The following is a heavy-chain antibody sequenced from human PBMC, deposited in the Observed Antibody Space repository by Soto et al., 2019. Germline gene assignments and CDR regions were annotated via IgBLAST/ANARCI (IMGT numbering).Heavy chain of an antibody. CDR1: GYTFTGNY. V-gene: IGHV1-2*02. CDR3: AIVDAAVGIWYDP. Sequence: ASVKVSCKASGYTFTGNYIHWVRQAPGQGLEWMGWINPNSGSTTYGEKFQGRVTMTRDTSISTAYMELSSLTSDDTAMFYCAIVDAAVGIWYDPWGQGTMVTVSS. D-gene: IGHD6-25*01. J-gene: IGHJ5*02. CDR2: INPNSGST.